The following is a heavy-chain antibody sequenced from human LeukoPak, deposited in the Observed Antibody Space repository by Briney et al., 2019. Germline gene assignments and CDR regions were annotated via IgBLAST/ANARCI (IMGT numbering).Heavy chain of an antibody. V-gene: IGHV1-3*02. J-gene: IGHJ4*02. Sequence: ASVKVSCKASGYTFTNYAMHWVRQAPGQRLEWMGWSNPGTGYTKYSEDFQDRVIITRDTTANTAYMELSSLRSDDMAVNYCAIRIPGNDYWGQGTRVTVSS. CDR2: SNPGTGYT. D-gene: IGHD1-14*01. CDR1: GYTFTNYA. CDR3: AIRIPGNDY.